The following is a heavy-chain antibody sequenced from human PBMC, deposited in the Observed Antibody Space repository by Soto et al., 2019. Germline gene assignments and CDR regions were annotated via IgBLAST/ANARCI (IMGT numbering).Heavy chain of an antibody. D-gene: IGHD6-13*01. CDR1: GFTFSSYD. J-gene: IGHJ3*02. V-gene: IGHV3-13*01. Sequence: GGSLRLSCAASGFTFSSYDMHWVRQAPGKGLEWVSAIGTAGDTYYPGSVKGRFTISRENAKNSLYLQMNSLRAGDTAVYYCARSGYSSSWYAFDIWGQGTMVTVSS. CDR2: IGTAGDT. CDR3: ARSGYSSSWYAFDI.